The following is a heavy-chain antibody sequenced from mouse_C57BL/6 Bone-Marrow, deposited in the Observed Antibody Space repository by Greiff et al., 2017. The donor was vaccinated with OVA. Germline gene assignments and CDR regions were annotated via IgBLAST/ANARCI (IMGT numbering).Heavy chain of an antibody. V-gene: IGHV1-78*01. Sequence: VKLMESDAELVKPGASVKISCKVSGYTFTDHTIHWMKQRPEQGLEWIGYIYPRDGSTKYNEKFKGKATLTADKSSSTAYMQLNSLTSEDSAVYFCAREHYYGSSPPVFAYWGQGTLVTVSA. D-gene: IGHD1-1*01. J-gene: IGHJ3*01. CDR3: AREHYYGSSPPVFAY. CDR1: GYTFTDHT. CDR2: IYPRDGST.